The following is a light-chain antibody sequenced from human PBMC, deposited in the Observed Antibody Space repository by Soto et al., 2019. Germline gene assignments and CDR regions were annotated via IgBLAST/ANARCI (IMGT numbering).Light chain of an antibody. CDR3: QQYNNWPQT. V-gene: IGKV3-15*01. CDR1: QTINNN. J-gene: IGKJ1*01. Sequence: EIVMTQAPATXXXXXXXXXXXSXXASQTINNNVAWYQLKDGQVPRLVIYGASTRATDIPARFSGSGSGTEFTLTISSLQSEDFAEYHCQQYNNWPQTFGQGTKVDI. CDR2: GAS.